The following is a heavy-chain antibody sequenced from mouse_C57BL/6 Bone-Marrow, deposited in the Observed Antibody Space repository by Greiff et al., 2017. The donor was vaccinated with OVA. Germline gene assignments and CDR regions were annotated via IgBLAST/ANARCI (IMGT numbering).Heavy chain of an antibody. Sequence: EVKVVESGGGLVQPGGSLKLSCAASGFTFSDYYMYWVRQTPEKRLEWVAYISNGGGSTYYPDTVKGRFTISRDNAKNTLYLQMSRLKSEDTAMYYCARFPYDYDVAYYAMDYWGQGTSVTVSS. V-gene: IGHV5-12*01. D-gene: IGHD2-4*01. CDR3: ARFPYDYDVAYYAMDY. J-gene: IGHJ4*01. CDR2: ISNGGGST. CDR1: GFTFSDYY.